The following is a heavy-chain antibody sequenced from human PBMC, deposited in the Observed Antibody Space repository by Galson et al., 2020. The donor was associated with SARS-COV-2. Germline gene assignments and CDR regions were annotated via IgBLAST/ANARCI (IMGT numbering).Heavy chain of an antibody. J-gene: IGHJ5*02. CDR1: GYTLTELS. Sequence: ASVKVSCKVSGYTLTELSMHWVRQAPGKGLEWIGGFDPEDGETIYAQKFQGRVTMTEDTSTDTAYMELSSLRSEDTAVYYCAISPPIGVPNWFDPWGQGTLVTVSS. CDR3: AISPPIGVPNWFDP. CDR2: FDPEDGET. D-gene: IGHD3-3*01. V-gene: IGHV1-24*01.